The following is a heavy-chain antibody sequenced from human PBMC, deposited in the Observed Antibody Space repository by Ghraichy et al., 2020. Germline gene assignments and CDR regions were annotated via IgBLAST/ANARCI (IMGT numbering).Heavy chain of an antibody. V-gene: IGHV5-51*01. J-gene: IGHJ3*01. CDR3: ARRHYYENSGYGNGFDL. D-gene: IGHD3-22*01. Sequence: GESLNISCKASGYSFTTHWIAWVRQMPGRGLEWMAIVYPGDYYTNYSPSFQGQVTISADKSTYTAYLQWGSLKASDTAMYYCARRHYYENSGYGNGFDLWGQGTMVTVSS. CDR1: GYSFTTHW. CDR2: VYPGDYYT.